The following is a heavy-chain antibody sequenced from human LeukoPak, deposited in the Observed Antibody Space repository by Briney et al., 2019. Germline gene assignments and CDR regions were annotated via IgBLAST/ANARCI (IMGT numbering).Heavy chain of an antibody. J-gene: IGHJ6*03. CDR1: EFTLSRYA. V-gene: IGHV3-23*01. CDR2: LSGSGTAT. Sequence: GGSLRLSCEASEFTLSRYAMSWIRQAPGTGLEWVSTLSGSGTATYYADSVKGRFTTSRDNSKDTLYLQMDNLRADDTAVYSCAMHLGTHSLLFYYMDVWGKGTPVIVSS. CDR3: AMHLGTHSLLFYYMDV. D-gene: IGHD2-15*01.